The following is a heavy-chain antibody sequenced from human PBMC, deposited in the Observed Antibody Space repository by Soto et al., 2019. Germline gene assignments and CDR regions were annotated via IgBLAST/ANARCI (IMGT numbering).Heavy chain of an antibody. Sequence: SETLSLTCTVFGGSISSYYWSWIRQPPGKGLEWIGYIYYSGSTNYNPSLKSRVTISVDTSKNQFSLKLSSVTAADTAVYYCARQIYGSGFKFDDWGQGTLVTASS. CDR3: ARQIYGSGFKFDD. J-gene: IGHJ4*02. CDR2: IYYSGST. V-gene: IGHV4-59*08. CDR1: GGSISSYY. D-gene: IGHD3-10*01.